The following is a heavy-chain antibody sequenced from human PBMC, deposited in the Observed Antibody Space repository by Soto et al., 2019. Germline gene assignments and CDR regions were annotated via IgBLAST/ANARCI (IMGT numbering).Heavy chain of an antibody. D-gene: IGHD2-2*01. CDR2: IYYSGST. J-gene: IGHJ5*02. Sequence: PSGLLSFTCTVPGGSIRSSRSYWGWIRQPPGKGLEWIGSIYYSGSTYYNPSPKSRVTTTVDTSKNQSSLKQSAVTAADTAVYYCSRHSVGPVLDQFDPWGQGTLVTVSS. V-gene: IGHV4-39*01. CDR3: SRHSVGPVLDQFDP. CDR1: GGSIRSSRSY.